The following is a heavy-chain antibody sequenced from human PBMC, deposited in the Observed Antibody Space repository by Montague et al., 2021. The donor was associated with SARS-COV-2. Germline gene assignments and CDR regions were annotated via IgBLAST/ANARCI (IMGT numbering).Heavy chain of an antibody. CDR3: VRKNYYGSGSLCTFDY. D-gene: IGHD3-10*01. CDR1: GFSFINYA. V-gene: IGHV3-23*01. J-gene: IGHJ4*02. Sequence: SLRLSCAASGFSFINYAMGWVRQAPGKGLEWVSDISGSGGNTYFADSVRGRFTISRDNSKNTLYLQMNSLRAEDTAVYYCVRKNYYGSGSLCTFDYWGQGTLVTVSS. CDR2: ISGSGGNT.